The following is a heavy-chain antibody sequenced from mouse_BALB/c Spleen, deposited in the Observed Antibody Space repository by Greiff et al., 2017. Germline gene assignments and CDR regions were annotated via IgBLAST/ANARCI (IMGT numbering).Heavy chain of an antibody. V-gene: IGHV5-9*01. CDR2: ISSGGGNT. CDR1: GFTFSSYS. Sequence: EVQLVESGGGLVKPGGSLKLSCAASGFTFSSYSMSWVRQTPGKRLEWVAIISSGGGNTYYPDRLKGRFTIARDNATSTLYMQMSSLRSEDTALYYCARAGSGVWDLDVWGEGTTVTVSS. D-gene: IGHD1-1*01. J-gene: IGHJ1*01. CDR3: ARAGSGVWDLDV.